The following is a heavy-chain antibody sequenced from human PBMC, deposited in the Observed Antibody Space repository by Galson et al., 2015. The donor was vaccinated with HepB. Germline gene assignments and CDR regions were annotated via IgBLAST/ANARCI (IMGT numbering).Heavy chain of an antibody. Sequence: SLRLSCAVTGFTFSSYGMHWVRQAPGKGLEWVAFIRYDGSNKYYADSVKGRFTISRDNSKNTLYLQMNSLRAEDTAVYYCAKGPLYDYVWGSRSITPFDYWGQGTLVTVSS. V-gene: IGHV3-30*02. D-gene: IGHD3-16*01. J-gene: IGHJ4*02. CDR1: GFTFSSYG. CDR3: AKGPLYDYVWGSRSITPFDY. CDR2: IRYDGSNK.